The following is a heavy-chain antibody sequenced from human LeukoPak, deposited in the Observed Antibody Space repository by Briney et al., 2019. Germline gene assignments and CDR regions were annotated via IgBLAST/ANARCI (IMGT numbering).Heavy chain of an antibody. CDR3: ARGRYSSSCSLGRGAFDI. J-gene: IGHJ3*02. CDR1: GGSFSGYY. Sequence: SETLSLTCAVYGGSFSGYYWSWIRQPPGKGLEWIGEINHSGSTNYNPSIKSRGTISVDTSKNQFSLKLRSVTAADTAVYYCARGRYSSSCSLGRGAFDIWGQGTMVTVSS. CDR2: INHSGST. V-gene: IGHV4-34*01. D-gene: IGHD6-13*01.